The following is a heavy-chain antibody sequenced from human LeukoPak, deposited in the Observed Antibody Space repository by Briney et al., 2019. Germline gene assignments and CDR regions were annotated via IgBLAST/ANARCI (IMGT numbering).Heavy chain of an antibody. CDR1: GFIFSDYG. D-gene: IGHD2-8*02. CDR3: ARHNHDWGWDF. V-gene: IGHV3-33*01. J-gene: IGHJ4*02. Sequence: PGRSLRLSCAASGFIFSDYGMHWVRQAPGKGLEWLAVIWPDGTIQYYADPVKGRFTISRDNSKNTLDLHLTGRRADDSAVYYCARHNHDWGWDFWGQGAQVTVSS. CDR2: IWPDGTIQ.